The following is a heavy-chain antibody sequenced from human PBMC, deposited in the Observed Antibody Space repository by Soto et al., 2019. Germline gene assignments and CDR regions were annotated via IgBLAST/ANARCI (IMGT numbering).Heavy chain of an antibody. D-gene: IGHD6-19*01. CDR1: GFTFSDHY. CDR2: IRNKAKTYTT. J-gene: IGHJ3*02. CDR3: ARAQVTSGWEDAFDI. Sequence: GGSLRLSCVVSGFTFSDHYMDWVRQAPGKGLEWVGRIRNKAKTYTTDYAASVKGRLTISRDDSKNSLYLQMNSLKAEDTAVYYCARAQVTSGWEDAFDIWGQGTMVTVSS. V-gene: IGHV3-72*01.